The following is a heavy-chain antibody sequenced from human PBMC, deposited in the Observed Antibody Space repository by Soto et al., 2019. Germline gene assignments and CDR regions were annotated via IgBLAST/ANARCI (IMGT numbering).Heavy chain of an antibody. V-gene: IGHV3-21*01. CDR2: ISSGSEYR. CDR1: GFTFSSYN. D-gene: IGHD6-13*01. Sequence: EVQLVESGGGLAKPGGSLRLSRVASGFTFSSYNMNWVRQAPGKGLEWVSFISSGSEYRYYADSVKGRFNISRDNAQNSLYLHLNSLRAEDTAVYYCTRDRQLVQDWFDPWGQGTPVTVSS. J-gene: IGHJ5*02. CDR3: TRDRQLVQDWFDP.